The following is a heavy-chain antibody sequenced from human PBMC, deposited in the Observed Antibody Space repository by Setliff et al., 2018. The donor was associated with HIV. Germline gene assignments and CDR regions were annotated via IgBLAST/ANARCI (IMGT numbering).Heavy chain of an antibody. D-gene: IGHD2-15*01. V-gene: IGHV3-30*02. CDR2: IRYDGDNK. Sequence: QPGGSLRLSCAASGFTFSGYGMYWVRQAPGKGLEWVAFIRYDGDNKYYADSVKGRFTISRDNSKSTLYLQMNSLRAKDAAVYYCAKAFGYCSGGSCPVLMDVWGKGTTVTVSS. J-gene: IGHJ6*03. CDR3: AKAFGYCSGGSCPVLMDV. CDR1: GFTFSGYG.